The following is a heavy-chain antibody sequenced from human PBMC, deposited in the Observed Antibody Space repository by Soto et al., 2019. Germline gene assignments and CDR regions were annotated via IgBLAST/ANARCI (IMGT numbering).Heavy chain of an antibody. J-gene: IGHJ4*02. Sequence: SVKVSCKASGGTFSSYAISWVRQAPGQGLEWMGGIIPIFGTANYAQKFQGRVTITADESTSTAYMELSSLRSEDTAVYYCARVGSRWYPPPGPNEYWGQGTLVTVSS. CDR2: IIPIFGTA. CDR1: GGTFSSYA. CDR3: ARVGSRWYPPPGPNEY. V-gene: IGHV1-69*13. D-gene: IGHD6-13*01.